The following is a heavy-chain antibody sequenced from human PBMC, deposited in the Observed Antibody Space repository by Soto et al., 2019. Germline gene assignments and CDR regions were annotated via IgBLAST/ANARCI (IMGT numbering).Heavy chain of an antibody. Sequence: QVQLQQWGAGLLKPSETLSLTCAVYGGSFSGYYWSWIRQPPGKGLEWIGEINHSGSTNYNPSLKSRVTISVDTSKSQFSLKLSSVTAADTAVYYCARGGRGYCSGGSCYSRLYYYYYMDVWGKGTTVTVSS. D-gene: IGHD2-15*01. CDR2: INHSGST. CDR1: GGSFSGYY. V-gene: IGHV4-34*01. J-gene: IGHJ6*03. CDR3: ARGGRGYCSGGSCYSRLYYYYYMDV.